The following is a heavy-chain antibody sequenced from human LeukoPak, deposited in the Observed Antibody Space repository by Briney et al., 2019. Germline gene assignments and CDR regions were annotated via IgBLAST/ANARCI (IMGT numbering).Heavy chain of an antibody. V-gene: IGHV5-51*01. Sequence: GDSLKISCKGSGYSFPNYWIGWVRQMPGKGLEWMGNIYPADSDTRYSPSFQGQVIISADKSISSAYLQWSSLKASDTAMYYCARRKGDGYNSPFDYWGQGILVTVSS. CDR2: IYPADSDT. CDR3: ARRKGDGYNSPFDY. D-gene: IGHD5-24*01. CDR1: GYSFPNYW. J-gene: IGHJ4*02.